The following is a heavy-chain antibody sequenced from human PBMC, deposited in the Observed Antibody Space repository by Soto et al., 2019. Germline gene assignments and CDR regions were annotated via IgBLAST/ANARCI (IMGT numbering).Heavy chain of an antibody. CDR2: ITPVFGRP. Sequence: QVQLVQSGAEVREPGSSVKVSCKASGDSFSNFAISWVRQAPGQGLEWMGGITPVFGRPNYAQHFKGRVSITADESTGTAFMGLTSLRSEDTAVYYCATESCRGGSCYSWRFDNWGQGTLITVSS. CDR1: GDSFSNFA. CDR3: ATESCRGGSCYSWRFDN. D-gene: IGHD2-15*01. J-gene: IGHJ5*02. V-gene: IGHV1-69*01.